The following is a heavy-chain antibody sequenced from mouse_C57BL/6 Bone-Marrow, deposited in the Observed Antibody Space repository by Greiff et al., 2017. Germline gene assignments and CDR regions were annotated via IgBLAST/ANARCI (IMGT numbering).Heavy chain of an antibody. CDR3: ATTGAY. CDR1: GFTFSDYG. J-gene: IGHJ3*01. Sequence: EVQVVESGGGLVKPGGSLKLSCAASGFTFSDYGMHWVRQAPEKGLEWVAYISSGSCTIYYADTVKGRFTISRDNAKKTRCLKMNSLGSEDTARYYCATTGAYWGQGTLVTVSA. D-gene: IGHD1-1*01. CDR2: ISSGSCTI. V-gene: IGHV5-17*01.